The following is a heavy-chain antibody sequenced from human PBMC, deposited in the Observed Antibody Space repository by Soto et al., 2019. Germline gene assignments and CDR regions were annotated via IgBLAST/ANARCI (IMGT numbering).Heavy chain of an antibody. Sequence: EVQLVESGGGLIQPGGSLRLSCAASGFTVSSNYMSWVRQAPGKGLEWVSVIYSGGSTYYADSVKGRFTISRDNSKNTLYLQINSLRAEDTAVYYCARVNGGGWYYGWFDPWGQGTLVTVSS. CDR1: GFTVSSNY. CDR2: IYSGGST. J-gene: IGHJ5*02. CDR3: ARVNGGGWYYGWFDP. V-gene: IGHV3-53*01. D-gene: IGHD6-19*01.